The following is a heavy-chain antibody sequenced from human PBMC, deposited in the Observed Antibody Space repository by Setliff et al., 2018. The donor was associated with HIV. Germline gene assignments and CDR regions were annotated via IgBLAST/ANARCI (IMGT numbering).Heavy chain of an antibody. CDR3: GNKGGQV. Sequence: GGSLRLSCTVVGFSVENFDMHWVRQAPGKGLEWVSLLWRDEVGEYYADSVKGRFSISRDRSRNTVSLQMSSLRVEDTAMYYCGNKGGQVWGPGTQVTVSS. V-gene: IGHV3-33*08. D-gene: IGHD3-16*01. CDR2: LWRDEVGE. CDR1: GFSVENFD. J-gene: IGHJ1*01.